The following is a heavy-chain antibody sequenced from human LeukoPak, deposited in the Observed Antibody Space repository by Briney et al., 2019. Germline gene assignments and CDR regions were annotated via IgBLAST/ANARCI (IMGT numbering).Heavy chain of an antibody. D-gene: IGHD3-3*01. Sequence: GASVKVSCKASGDSFTSYDINWVRQATGQGLERMGWMNPNSGNIGYAHKFQGRLTMTRNTSRSTAYMELRSLTSDDTAVYYCVRTAGIFWSGAYYFDSWGQGTLVTVSS. V-gene: IGHV1-8*01. CDR1: GDSFTSYD. CDR2: MNPNSGNI. CDR3: VRTAGIFWSGAYYFDS. J-gene: IGHJ4*02.